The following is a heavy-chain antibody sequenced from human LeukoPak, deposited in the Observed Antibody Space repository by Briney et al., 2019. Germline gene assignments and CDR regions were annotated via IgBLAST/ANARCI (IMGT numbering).Heavy chain of an antibody. V-gene: IGHV3-49*04. CDR3: TSENSSGWYYFDY. D-gene: IGHD6-19*01. J-gene: IGHJ4*02. CDR1: GFTFGDYA. CDR2: IRSKAYGGTT. Sequence: GGSLRLSCTASGFTFGDYAMSWVRQAPGKGLEWVGFIRSKAYGGTTEYAASVKGRFTISRDDSKSIAYLQMNSLKTGDTAVYYCTSENSSGWYYFDYWGQGTLVTVSS.